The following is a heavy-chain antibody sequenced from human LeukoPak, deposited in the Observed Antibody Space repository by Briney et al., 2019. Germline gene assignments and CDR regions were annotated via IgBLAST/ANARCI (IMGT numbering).Heavy chain of an antibody. V-gene: IGHV1-69*01. D-gene: IGHD3-22*01. CDR1: GGTFSSYA. Sequence: SVKVSCKTSGGTFSSYAISWVRQAPGQGLEWMGGIIPIFGTANYAQKFQGRVTITADESTSTAYMELSSLRSEDTAVYYCARGASYYYDSSGYYRFDYWGQGTLVTVSS. CDR3: ARGASYYYDSSGYYRFDY. CDR2: IIPIFGTA. J-gene: IGHJ4*02.